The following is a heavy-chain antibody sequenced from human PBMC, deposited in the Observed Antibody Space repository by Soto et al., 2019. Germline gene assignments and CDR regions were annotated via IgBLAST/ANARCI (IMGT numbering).Heavy chain of an antibody. CDR1: GGSISSGGYY. V-gene: IGHV4-31*03. CDR2: IYYSGST. D-gene: IGHD3-3*01. J-gene: IGHJ4*02. CDR3: ARSGGFNDFANL. Sequence: PSETLSLTCTVSGGSISSGGYYWSWIRHHPGKGLEWIGYIYYSGSTYYNPSLKSRVTISVDTSKNQFSLKLSSVTAADTAVYYCARSGGFNDFANLWGQGTLVIVSS.